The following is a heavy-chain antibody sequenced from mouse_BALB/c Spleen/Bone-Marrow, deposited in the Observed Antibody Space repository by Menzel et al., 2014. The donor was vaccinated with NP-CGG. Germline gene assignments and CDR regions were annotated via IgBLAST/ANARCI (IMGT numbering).Heavy chain of an antibody. CDR2: INPNTDYT. D-gene: IGHD3-3*01. Sequence: VKLVESGAELAKPGASVKMSCKASGYTFSSYWMHWVKQRPGQGLGWIGYINPNTDYTEYNQKFKDKATLTADKSSSTAYTQLSSLTSEDSAVYYCARKGQGLAMDYWGQGTSVTVSS. CDR1: GYTFSSYW. CDR3: ARKGQGLAMDY. V-gene: IGHV1-7*01. J-gene: IGHJ4*01.